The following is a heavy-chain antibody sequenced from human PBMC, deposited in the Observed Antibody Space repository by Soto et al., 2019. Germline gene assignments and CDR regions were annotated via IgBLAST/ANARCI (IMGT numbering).Heavy chain of an antibody. Sequence: EVQLVESGGGLVQPGGSLRLSCAASGFTFSSYWMSWVRQAPGKGLEWVANIKQDGSEKYYVDSVKGRFTISRDNAKNSLYLHVKSLRAEDTAVYYCARGGHCSSTSCYTSRSAFDIWGQGTMVTVSS. J-gene: IGHJ3*02. CDR3: ARGGHCSSTSCYTSRSAFDI. D-gene: IGHD2-2*02. CDR2: IKQDGSEK. CDR1: GFTFSSYW. V-gene: IGHV3-7*01.